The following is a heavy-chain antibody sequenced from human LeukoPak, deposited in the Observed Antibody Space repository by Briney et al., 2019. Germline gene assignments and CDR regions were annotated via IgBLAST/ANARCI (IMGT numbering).Heavy chain of an antibody. J-gene: IGHJ4*02. CDR2: ISYDGSNK. V-gene: IGHV3-30*18. Sequence: PGRSLRLSCAASGFTFSSYGMHWVRQAPGKGLEWVAVISYDGSNKYYADSVKGRFTISRDNSKNTLYLQMNSLRAEDTAVYYCAKDRAARWYFDYWGQGTLVTVSS. CDR3: AKDRAARWYFDY. D-gene: IGHD4-23*01. CDR1: GFTFSSYG.